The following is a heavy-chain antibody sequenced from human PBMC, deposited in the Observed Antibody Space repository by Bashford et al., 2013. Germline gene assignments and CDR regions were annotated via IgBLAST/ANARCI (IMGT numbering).Heavy chain of an antibody. CDR3: ARATFDRPANYYYGMDV. D-gene: IGHD3-9*01. CDR2: IYTSGST. J-gene: IGHJ6*02. Sequence: SETLSLTCTVSGGSISSGSYYWSWIRQPAGKGLEWIGRIYTSGSTNYNPSLKSRVTMSVDTSKNQFSLKLSSVTAADTAVYYCARATFDRPANYYYGMDVWGQGTTVTVSS. CDR1: GGSISSGSYY. V-gene: IGHV4-61*02.